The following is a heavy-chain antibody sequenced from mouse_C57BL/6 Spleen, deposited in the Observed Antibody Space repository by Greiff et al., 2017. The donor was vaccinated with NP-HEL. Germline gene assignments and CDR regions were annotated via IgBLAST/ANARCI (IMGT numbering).Heavy chain of an antibody. CDR2: INPYNGGT. V-gene: IGHV1-20*01. CDR1: GYTFTGYF. J-gene: IGHJ3*01. CDR3: ARADDYSAWFAY. Sequence: EVQLQQSGPELVKPGASVKISCKASGYTFTGYFMNWVKQRPGQSLEWIGRINPYNGGTFYNQKFKGKATLTVDKSSSTAYMELRSLTSEDSAVYYCARADDYSAWFAYWGQGTMVTVSA. D-gene: IGHD2-4*01.